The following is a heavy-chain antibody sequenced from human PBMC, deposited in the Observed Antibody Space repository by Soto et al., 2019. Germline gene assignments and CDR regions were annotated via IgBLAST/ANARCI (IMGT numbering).Heavy chain of an antibody. CDR3: ASGWGPDVLRYFDCHMYV. V-gene: IGHV3-33*01. J-gene: IGHJ6*01. CDR1: GFTFSSYG. D-gene: IGHD3-9*01. CDR2: IWYDGSNK. Sequence: QVQLVESGGGVVQPGRSLRLSCAASGFTFSSYGMHWVRQAPGKGLEWVAVIWYDGSNKYYADSVKGRFTISRDNSNNTLYVQINSLSAEDTAVYYCASGWGPDVLRYFDCHMYVWGHGSTVAVGS.